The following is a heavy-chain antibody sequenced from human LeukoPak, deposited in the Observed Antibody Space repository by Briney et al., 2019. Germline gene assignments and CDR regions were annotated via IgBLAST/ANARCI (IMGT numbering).Heavy chain of an antibody. CDR3: ARHNY. Sequence: GGSLRLSCAASGFTFNSYSVNWVRQAPGKGLEWVSYISTSSSTRYYADSVKGRFTVSRDNAKNSLYLQMSSLRDDDTALYYCARHNYWGQGTLVTVSS. V-gene: IGHV3-48*02. CDR1: GFTFNSYS. CDR2: ISTSSSTR. J-gene: IGHJ4*02.